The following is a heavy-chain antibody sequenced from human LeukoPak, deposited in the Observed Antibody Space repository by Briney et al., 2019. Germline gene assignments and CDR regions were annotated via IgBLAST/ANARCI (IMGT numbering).Heavy chain of an antibody. Sequence: PGRSLRLSCAASGFTFSSYGMHWVRQAPGKGLGWAAVISNDGSNKYYADSVKGRFTVSRDNSKNTLYLQMNSLRAEDTAVFYCAKDRRGYTYNFDFWGQGTLVTVSS. CDR3: AKDRRGYTYNFDF. D-gene: IGHD5-18*01. J-gene: IGHJ4*02. CDR1: GFTFSSYG. V-gene: IGHV3-30*18. CDR2: ISNDGSNK.